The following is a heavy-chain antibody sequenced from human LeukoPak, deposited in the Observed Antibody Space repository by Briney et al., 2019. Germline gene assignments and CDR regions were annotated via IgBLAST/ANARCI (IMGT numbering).Heavy chain of an antibody. CDR3: ARWDDSDWAFGN. J-gene: IGHJ4*02. CDR1: GDSISRYS. V-gene: IGHV4-59*08. CDR2: VANSGAI. Sequence: PSETLFLTCIVSGDSISRYSWNWIRQSPGRGLEWIGYVANSGAISYKSSLESRVTISVDTSKSQLSLRLTSVTAADTAVYYCARWDDSDWAFGNWGPGTLVTVSS. D-gene: IGHD6-19*01.